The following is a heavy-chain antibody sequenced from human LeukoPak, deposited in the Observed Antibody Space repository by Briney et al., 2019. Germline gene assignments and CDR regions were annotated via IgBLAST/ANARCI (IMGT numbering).Heavy chain of an antibody. J-gene: IGHJ4*02. V-gene: IGHV4-59*01. CDR1: GGSISSYY. CDR3: ARESSSGWYESGV. CDR2: IYYSGRT. D-gene: IGHD6-19*01. Sequence: SETLSLTCTVSGGSISSYYWSWIRQPPGKGLEWIGYIYYSGRTNYNPSLKSRVTISVDTSKNQFSLKLSSVTAADTAVYYCARESSSGWYESGVWGQGTLVTVPS.